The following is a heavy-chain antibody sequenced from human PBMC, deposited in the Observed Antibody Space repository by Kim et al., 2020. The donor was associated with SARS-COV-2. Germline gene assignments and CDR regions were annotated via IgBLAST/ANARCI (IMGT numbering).Heavy chain of an antibody. CDR2: ISGSGGST. J-gene: IGHJ6*02. V-gene: IGHV3-23*01. D-gene: IGHD3-10*01. CDR3: AAAGSGSYYNNGLWEYYYGMDV. Sequence: GGSLRLSCAASGFTFSSYAMSWVRQAPGKGLEWVSAISGSGGSTYYADSVKGRFTISRDNSKNTLYLQMNSLRAEDTGVYYCAAAGSGSYYNNGLWEYYYGMDVWGQGTTVTVSS. CDR1: GFTFSSYA.